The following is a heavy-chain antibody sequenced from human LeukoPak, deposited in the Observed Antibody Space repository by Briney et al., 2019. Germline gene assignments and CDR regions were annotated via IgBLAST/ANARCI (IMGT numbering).Heavy chain of an antibody. V-gene: IGHV4-39*01. CDR2: IHYSGNT. CDR3: ARGLRFLEWLPYYYYYYYMDV. CDR1: GDSISSNSYY. Sequence: SETLSLTCTVSGDSISSNSYYWGWIRQPPGKGLEWIGSIHYSGNTYYNPSLKSRVTISVDTSKNQFSLKLSSVTAADTAVYYCARGLRFLEWLPYYYYYYYMDVWGKGTTVTVSS. D-gene: IGHD3-3*01. J-gene: IGHJ6*03.